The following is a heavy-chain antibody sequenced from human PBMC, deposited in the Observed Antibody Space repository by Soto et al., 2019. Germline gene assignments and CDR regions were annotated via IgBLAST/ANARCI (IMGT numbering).Heavy chain of an antibody. D-gene: IGHD2-15*01. CDR3: ARAGCDGGNCYTLVGLRYGMDV. CDR2: ISYDGNNK. V-gene: IGHV3-30-3*01. CDR1: GFTFSNYA. J-gene: IGHJ6*02. Sequence: QVQLVESGGGVVQPGRSLRLSCAASGFTFSNYAIYWVRQAPGKGLQWVAVISYDGNNKYYADSVKGRFTISRDNSKNTLSLQMNSVRAEDTAVYYCARAGCDGGNCYTLVGLRYGMDVWGQGTTVTVSS.